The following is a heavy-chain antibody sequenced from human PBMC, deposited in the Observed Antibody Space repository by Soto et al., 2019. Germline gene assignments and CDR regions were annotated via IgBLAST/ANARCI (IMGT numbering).Heavy chain of an antibody. V-gene: IGHV5-51*01. J-gene: IGHJ6*02. CDR3: ARWAGGSYYYYGMDV. D-gene: IGHD1-26*01. CDR1: GYSFTSYW. Sequence: GESLKISCKGSGYSFTSYWIGWVRQMPGKGLEWMGIIYPGDSDTRYSPSFQGQVTISADKSISTAYLQWSSLKASDTAMYYCARWAGGSYYYYGMDVWGQGTTVTVSS. CDR2: IYPGDSDT.